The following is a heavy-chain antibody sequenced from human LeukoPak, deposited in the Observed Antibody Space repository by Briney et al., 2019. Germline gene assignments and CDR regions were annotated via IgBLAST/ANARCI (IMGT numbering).Heavy chain of an antibody. CDR2: INHSGST. D-gene: IGHD3-9*01. V-gene: IGHV4-34*01. CDR1: GGSFSGYY. CDR3: ARGPYDILTGPIGMDV. Sequence: SETLSLTRAVYGGSFSGYYWSWIRQPPGKGLEWIGEINHSGSTNYNPSLKSRVTISVDTSKNQFSLKLSSVTAADTAVYYCARGPYDILTGPIGMDVWGKGTTVTVSS. J-gene: IGHJ6*04.